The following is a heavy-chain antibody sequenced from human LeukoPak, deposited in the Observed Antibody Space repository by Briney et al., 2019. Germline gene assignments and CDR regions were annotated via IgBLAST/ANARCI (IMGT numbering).Heavy chain of an antibody. Sequence: GGSLRLSCAASGFTFSYYGMHWVRQAPGKGLEWVAFIRFEGTEKFYAASVKGRFTISRDNSKNTLYLEMNSLRVEDTAVYYCAKDMMRDRWFGESWGQGTLVTVSS. CDR1: GFTFSYYG. CDR3: AKDMMRDRWFGES. D-gene: IGHD3-10*01. J-gene: IGHJ5*02. V-gene: IGHV3-30*02. CDR2: IRFEGTEK.